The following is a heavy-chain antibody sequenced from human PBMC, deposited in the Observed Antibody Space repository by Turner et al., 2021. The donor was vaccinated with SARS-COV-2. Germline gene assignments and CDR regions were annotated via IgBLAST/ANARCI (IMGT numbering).Heavy chain of an antibody. CDR1: GFTVYNNY. V-gene: IGHV3-53*04. CDR3: TTSPAVGY. D-gene: IGHD2-2*01. J-gene: IGHJ4*02. Sequence: EVQLVESGGGLAQPGGSLGLSCAASGFTVYNNYMTWVRQAPGKGLELVSVIYSGGQTYYADSVKGRFTISRHSSKNTLYLQMNSLRPEDTAMYYCTTSPAVGYWGQGTLVTVSS. CDR2: IYSGGQT.